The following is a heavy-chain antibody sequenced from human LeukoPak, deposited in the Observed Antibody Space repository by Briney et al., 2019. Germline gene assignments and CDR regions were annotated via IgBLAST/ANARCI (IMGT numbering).Heavy chain of an antibody. V-gene: IGHV2-5*02. Sequence: ESGSTLVNRTQTLTLTCAFSGFSLSSSGAGVGWLRQPPGKALECVAIIYWDDDKRYSPSLRSRLTITNDTSNNQVDLPMNHLDPADTATYYCVHRSPARRPQPTTGSYSDYFDFWGQGTLVPVSS. J-gene: IGHJ4*02. CDR3: VHRSPARRPQPTTGSYSDYFDF. CDR2: IYWDDDK. CDR1: GFSLSSSGAG. D-gene: IGHD1-1*01.